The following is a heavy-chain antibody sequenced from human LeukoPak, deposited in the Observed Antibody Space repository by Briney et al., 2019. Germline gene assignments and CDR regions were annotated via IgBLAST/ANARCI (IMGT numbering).Heavy chain of an antibody. CDR1: GFTFSSHA. CDR2: ISGNGGTT. D-gene: IGHD6-19*01. CDR3: AKDEVVAGTAILDY. V-gene: IGHV3-64*02. J-gene: IGHJ4*02. Sequence: GGSLRLSCAGSGFTFSSHAMHWVRQAPRKGLEYVAAISGNGGTTYYVDSVKGRFTISRDNSKNTLYLQMNSLRAEDTAVYYCAKDEVVAGTAILDYWGQGTLVTVSS.